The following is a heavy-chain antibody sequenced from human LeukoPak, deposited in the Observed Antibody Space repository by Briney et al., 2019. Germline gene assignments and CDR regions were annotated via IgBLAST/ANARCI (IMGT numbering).Heavy chain of an antibody. V-gene: IGHV3-23*01. Sequence: GGPLSLSCAASGFTFSSYAMGWVGRPQGRGLEGASAISGGGGSTYYAGSVKGRFTISRDNSKNTLYLQMNSLRAEDTAVYYCAKDMWFGESGEYAEYFQHWGQGTLVTVSS. CDR1: GFTFSSYA. CDR2: ISGGGGST. J-gene: IGHJ1*01. D-gene: IGHD3-10*01. CDR3: AKDMWFGESGEYAEYFQH.